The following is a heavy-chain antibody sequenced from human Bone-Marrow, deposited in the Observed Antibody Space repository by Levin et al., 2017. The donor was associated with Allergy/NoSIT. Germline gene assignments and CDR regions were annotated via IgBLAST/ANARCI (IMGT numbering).Heavy chain of an antibody. CDR1: GYTFSDYY. CDR2: INPKRGDA. CDR3: ARGGTSSNDY. D-gene: IGHD6-13*01. J-gene: IGHJ4*02. V-gene: IGHV1-2*02. Sequence: ASVKVSCTVSGYTFSDYYMHWVRQAPGQGLEWMGWINPKRGDANTAQKFEGRVVLTRDTSISTAYMEVRRLRSDDTALHYCARGGTSSNDYWGQGTLVTVSS.